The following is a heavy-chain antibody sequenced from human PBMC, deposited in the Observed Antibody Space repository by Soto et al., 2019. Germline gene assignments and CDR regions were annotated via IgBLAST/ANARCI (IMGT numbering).Heavy chain of an antibody. V-gene: IGHV1-18*04. D-gene: IGHD3-22*01. CDR2: ISAYNGNT. Sequence: ASVKVSCKASGYTFTSYGISWVRQAPGQGLEWMGWISAYNGNTNYAQKLQGRVTMTTDTSTSTAYMELRSLRSDDTAVYYCATHDYYDSSGYYLPPFDYWGQGTLVTVS. CDR3: ATHDYYDSSGYYLPPFDY. J-gene: IGHJ4*02. CDR1: GYTFTSYG.